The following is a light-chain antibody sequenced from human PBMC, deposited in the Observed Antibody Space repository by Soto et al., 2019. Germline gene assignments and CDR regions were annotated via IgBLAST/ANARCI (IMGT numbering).Light chain of an antibody. CDR2: DDS. Sequence: SYELTQPPSVSVAPGQTARITCGGNNIGSTSVHWYQQRPGQAPVLVVYDDSDRPSGIPDRISGSNSGNTATLTISRVEAEDEADYYCQVWDSTNDHRVFGGGTKLTVL. V-gene: IGLV3-21*02. CDR1: NIGSTS. J-gene: IGLJ3*02. CDR3: QVWDSTNDHRV.